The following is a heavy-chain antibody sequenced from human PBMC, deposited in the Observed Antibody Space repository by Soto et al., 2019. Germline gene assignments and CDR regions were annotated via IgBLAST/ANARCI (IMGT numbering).Heavy chain of an antibody. V-gene: IGHV3-21*01. CDR3: SRENYDILTGYNYAMDV. J-gene: IGHJ6*02. CDR1: GFTLRTYS. D-gene: IGHD3-9*01. CDR2: ITPSSAYI. Sequence: GSLRLSCAASGFTLRTYSVNWVRQAPGRGLECVSYITPSSAYIYYADSFKGRFTISRDDAMNSVYLQMNSLRAEDTAVYYCSRENYDILTGYNYAMDVWGQGTTVTVSS.